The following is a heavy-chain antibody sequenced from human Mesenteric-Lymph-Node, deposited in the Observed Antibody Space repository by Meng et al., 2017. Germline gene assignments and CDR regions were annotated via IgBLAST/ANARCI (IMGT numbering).Heavy chain of an antibody. CDR1: GDTVSSNSAA. D-gene: IGHD1-26*01. CDR2: TYYRSKWYN. Sequence: QLQLQRPGPGLVKPSQTLSRTGAIAGDTVSSNSAAWNWIRQSPSRGLEWLGRTYYRSKWYNDYAVSVKSRITINPDTSKNQFSLQLNSVTPEDTAVYYCGRGGGSYYHFDYWGQGTLVTVSS. CDR3: GRGGGSYYHFDY. J-gene: IGHJ4*02. V-gene: IGHV6-1*01.